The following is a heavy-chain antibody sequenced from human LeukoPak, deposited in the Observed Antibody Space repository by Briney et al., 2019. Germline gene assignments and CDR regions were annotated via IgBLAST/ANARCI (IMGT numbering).Heavy chain of an antibody. D-gene: IGHD4-23*01. J-gene: IGHJ6*03. V-gene: IGHV1-69*13. Sequence: SVKVSCKTSGYTFNSYAISWVRQAPGQGLEWMGGIIPIFGTANYAQKFQGRVTITADESTSTAYMELSSLRSEDTAVYYCARVNSLHYYYYMDVWGKGTTATISS. CDR2: IIPIFGTA. CDR3: ARVNSLHYYYYMDV. CDR1: GYTFNSYA.